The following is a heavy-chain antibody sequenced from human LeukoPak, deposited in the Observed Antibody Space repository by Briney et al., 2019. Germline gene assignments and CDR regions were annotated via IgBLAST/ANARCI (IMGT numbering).Heavy chain of an antibody. CDR1: GFTVSSNY. CDR2: IYSGGST. J-gene: IGHJ4*02. Sequence: GGSLRLSCAASGFTVSSNYMSWVRQAPGKGLEWVSVIYSGGSTYYADSVTGRFTISRDNSKNTLYLQMNSLRAEDTAVYYCARETGGNRNRIDYWGQGTLVTVSS. V-gene: IGHV3-53*01. CDR3: ARETGGNRNRIDY. D-gene: IGHD1-14*01.